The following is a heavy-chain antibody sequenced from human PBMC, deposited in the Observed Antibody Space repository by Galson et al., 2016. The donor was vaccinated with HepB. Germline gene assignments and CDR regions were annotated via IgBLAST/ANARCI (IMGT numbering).Heavy chain of an antibody. CDR2: ITGSGSGT. V-gene: IGHV3-23*01. J-gene: IGHJ4*02. CDR3: AKDREGSAGWYLFDY. Sequence: SLRLSCAASGFTFSDFAMTWVRQAPGRGLEWVSTITGSGSGTYHADSVKGRFTISRDTSKNTVFLQMNSLRVEDTDVYYCAKDREGSAGWYLFDYWGQGTLVTVSS. D-gene: IGHD6-19*01. CDR1: GFTFSDFA.